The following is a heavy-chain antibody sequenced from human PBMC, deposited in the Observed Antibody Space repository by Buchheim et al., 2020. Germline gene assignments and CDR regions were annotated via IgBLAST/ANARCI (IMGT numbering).Heavy chain of an antibody. CDR1: GFTFSSYA. Sequence: QVQLVESGGGVVQPGRSLRLSCAASGFTFSSYAMHWVRQAPGKGLEWVAVISYDGSNKYYADSVKGRFPISRDNSQNTLYLPMNSLRAEDTAVYYCASHAAYDFWSGYDYWGQGTL. V-gene: IGHV3-30*04. J-gene: IGHJ4*02. CDR3: ASHAAYDFWSGYDY. CDR2: ISYDGSNK. D-gene: IGHD3-3*01.